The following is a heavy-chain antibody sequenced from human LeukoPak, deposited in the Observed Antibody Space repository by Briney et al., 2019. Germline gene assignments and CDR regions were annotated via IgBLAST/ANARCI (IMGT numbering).Heavy chain of an antibody. CDR3: AKDGVHCSCGSCCDRGFDY. J-gene: IGHJ4*02. Sequence: TGGSLRLSCAASGFTFSSYPMSWVRQAPGKGLEWVSAISGSGGSTYYADSVKGRFTISRDNSKNTLYLKMNSLSAEDTALYYCAKDGVHCSCGSCCDRGFDYWGQGTLVTVSS. V-gene: IGHV3-23*01. CDR2: ISGSGGST. CDR1: GFTFSSYP. D-gene: IGHD2-15*01.